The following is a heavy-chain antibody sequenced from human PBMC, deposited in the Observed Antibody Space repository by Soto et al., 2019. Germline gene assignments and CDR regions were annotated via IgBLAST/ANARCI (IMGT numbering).Heavy chain of an antibody. CDR3: AKEADISGYYPDY. Sequence: SCKASGYSFSSYGSRWVRQAPGKGLEWVSVISGSGGSTHYADSVKGRSTISRDNSKNTLHLQVNSLRGEDTAVYYCAKEADISGYYPDYWGQGTQVTVS. D-gene: IGHD3-22*01. J-gene: IGHJ4*02. V-gene: IGHV3-23*01. CDR2: ISGSGGST. CDR1: GYSFSSYG.